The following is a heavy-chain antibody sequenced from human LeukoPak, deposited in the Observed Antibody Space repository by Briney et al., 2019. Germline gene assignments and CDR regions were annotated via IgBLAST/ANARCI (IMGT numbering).Heavy chain of an antibody. CDR2: ISSGSGYI. Sequence: GGSLRLSCAASRFTFSSYSMSWVRQAPGKGLEWVSSISSGSGYIYYADSVEGRFTISRDNAKNSLYLQLNSLRAEDTAVYYCARDYQLGRAWFDPWGQGTLVTVSS. CDR1: RFTFSSYS. D-gene: IGHD5-24*01. J-gene: IGHJ5*02. CDR3: ARDYQLGRAWFDP. V-gene: IGHV3-21*01.